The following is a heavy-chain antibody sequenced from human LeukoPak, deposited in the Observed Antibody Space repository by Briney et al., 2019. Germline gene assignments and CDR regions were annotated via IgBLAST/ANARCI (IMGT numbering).Heavy chain of an antibody. CDR3: ARGGGPRYCSSTSCYLR. D-gene: IGHD2-2*01. Sequence: ASVKVSCKASGYTFTGYYMHWVRQAPGQGLEWMGWINPNSGGTNYAQKFQGGVTMTRDTSISTAYMELSRLRSDDTAVYYCARGGGPRYCSSTSCYLRWGQGTLVTVSS. J-gene: IGHJ4*02. V-gene: IGHV1-2*02. CDR2: INPNSGGT. CDR1: GYTFTGYY.